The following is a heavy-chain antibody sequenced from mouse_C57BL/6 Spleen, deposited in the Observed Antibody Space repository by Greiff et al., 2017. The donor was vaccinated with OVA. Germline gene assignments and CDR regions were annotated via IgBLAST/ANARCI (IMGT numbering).Heavy chain of an antibody. CDR2: IDPETGGT. Sequence: VQLQQSGAELVRPGASVTLSCKASGYTFTDYEMHWVKQTSVHGLEWIGAIDPETGGTAYNQKFKGKAILTADKSSSTAYMELRSLTSEDSAVYYCTRGVGSSYYWYFDVWGTGTTVTVSS. D-gene: IGHD1-1*01. CDR1: GYTFTDYE. V-gene: IGHV1-15*01. CDR3: TRGVGSSYYWYFDV. J-gene: IGHJ1*03.